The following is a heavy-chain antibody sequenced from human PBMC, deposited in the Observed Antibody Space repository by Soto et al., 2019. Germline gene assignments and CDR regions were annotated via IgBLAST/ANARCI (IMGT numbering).Heavy chain of an antibody. Sequence: GGSLRLSCAASGFTFSSYAMSWVRQAPGKGLEWVSAISGGGGSTYYADSVKGRFTISRDNSKNTLYLQMNSLRAEDTAVYYCAKGYDSSGYYYVAEFFDYFDSWGQGTLVTVSS. V-gene: IGHV3-23*01. CDR2: ISGGGGST. D-gene: IGHD3-22*01. CDR1: GFTFSSYA. CDR3: AKGYDSSGYYYVAEFFDYFDS. J-gene: IGHJ4*02.